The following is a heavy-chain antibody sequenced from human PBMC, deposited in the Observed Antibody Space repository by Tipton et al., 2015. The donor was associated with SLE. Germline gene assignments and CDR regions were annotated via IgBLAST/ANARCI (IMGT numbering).Heavy chain of an antibody. V-gene: IGHV3-43*01. Sequence: SLRLSCAASGFTFDDYTMHWVRQAPGKGLEWVSLITWDGDTTFYTDPVKGRFTISRDNSRNSVYLQMNSLRTEDTALYYCAKGPGSYFENWGQGTVVTVSS. D-gene: IGHD3-10*01. CDR2: ITWDGDTT. CDR3: AKGPGSYFEN. J-gene: IGHJ4*02. CDR1: GFTFDDYT.